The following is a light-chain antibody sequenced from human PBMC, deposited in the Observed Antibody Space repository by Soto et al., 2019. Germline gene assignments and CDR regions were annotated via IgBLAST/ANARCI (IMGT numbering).Light chain of an antibody. CDR1: QSISSY. Sequence: DIQMTQSPSSLSASVGERVTITCRASQSISSYLNWYQQKPGKAPKLLIYAASSLQSGVPSRFSGSGSGTDFTLTISSLQPEDFATYYCQQSYSTPRTFGQVTKVEIK. V-gene: IGKV1-39*01. J-gene: IGKJ1*01. CDR3: QQSYSTPRT. CDR2: AAS.